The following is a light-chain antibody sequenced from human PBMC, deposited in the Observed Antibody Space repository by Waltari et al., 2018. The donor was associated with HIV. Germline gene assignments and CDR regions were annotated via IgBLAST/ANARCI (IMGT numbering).Light chain of an antibody. Sequence: QIVVTQEPSLTVSPGGTVTLTCASSTGAVTTKNLLNWFQQKPGQAPRALIYSTTKRNSWTPARFSGSLLGGKAALTLSGVQPEDEAEYYCLLYYGGAWVFGGGTKPTVL. CDR1: TGAVTTKNL. J-gene: IGLJ3*02. CDR2: STT. V-gene: IGLV7-43*01. CDR3: LLYYGGAWV.